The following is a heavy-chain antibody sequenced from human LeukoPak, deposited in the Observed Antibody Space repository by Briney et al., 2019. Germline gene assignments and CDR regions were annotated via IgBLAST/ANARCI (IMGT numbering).Heavy chain of an antibody. CDR1: GFTFSSYA. CDR3: AKDGGSGSRPLDY. J-gene: IGHJ4*02. D-gene: IGHD3-10*01. V-gene: IGHV3-23*01. CDR2: ISGSGGST. Sequence: SGGSLRLSCAASGFTFSSYAMSWVRQAPGKGLEWVSAISGSGGSTYYADSVKGRFTISRDNSKNTLYLQMNSLRAEDTAVYYCAKDGGSGSRPLDYWGQGTLVTVSS.